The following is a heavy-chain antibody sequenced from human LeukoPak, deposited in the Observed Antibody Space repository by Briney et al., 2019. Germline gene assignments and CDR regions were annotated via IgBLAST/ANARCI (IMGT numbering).Heavy chain of an antibody. J-gene: IGHJ6*02. CDR2: INYSGST. D-gene: IGHD3-10*01. V-gene: IGHV4-59*08. CDR3: ARLRFTDYYYYGMDV. CDR1: GGSISSYY. Sequence: SETLSLTCTVPGGSISSYYWSWIRQPPGKGLEWIGYINYSGSTNYNPSLKSRVTISVDTCKNQFSLKLSSVTAADTAVYYCARLRFTDYYYYGMDVWGQGTTVTVSS.